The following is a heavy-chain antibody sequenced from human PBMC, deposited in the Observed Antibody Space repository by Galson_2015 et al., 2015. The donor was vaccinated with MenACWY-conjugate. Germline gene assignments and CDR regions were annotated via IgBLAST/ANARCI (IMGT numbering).Heavy chain of an antibody. D-gene: IGHD3-22*01. CDR2: ISSSSTI. Sequence: SLRLSCAAPGFTFSSYSMNWVRQAPGKGLEWVSYISSSSTIYYADSVKGRFTISRDNAKNSLYLQMNSLRAEDTAVYYCARNYDSSGYYFPGAFDIWGQGTIVTVSS. J-gene: IGHJ3*02. CDR3: ARNYDSSGYYFPGAFDI. V-gene: IGHV3-48*04. CDR1: GFTFSSYS.